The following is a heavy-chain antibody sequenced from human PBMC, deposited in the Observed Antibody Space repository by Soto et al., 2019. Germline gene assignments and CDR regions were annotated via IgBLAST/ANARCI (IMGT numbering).Heavy chain of an antibody. CDR2: ISSSSSST. J-gene: IGHJ4*02. V-gene: IGHV3-11*05. CDR1: GFTFSDYY. D-gene: IGHD5-18*01. Sequence: QVQLVESGGGLVKPGGSLRLSCVASGFTFSDYYMSWIRQAPGRGLEWISYISSSSSSTNYADSVKGRFTISRDNAENSLFLQMNSLTAEDTAIYYCARQGPGYNYGYYWGQGTLVTVSS. CDR3: ARQGPGYNYGYY.